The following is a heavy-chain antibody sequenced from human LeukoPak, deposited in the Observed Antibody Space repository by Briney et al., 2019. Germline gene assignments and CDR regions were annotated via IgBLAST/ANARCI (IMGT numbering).Heavy chain of an antibody. Sequence: PGGSLRLSCGASGFTFSTYAMTWVRQAPGQGLDWVSSISAGGGGTTNADSVKGRFTITRDNSKNTLYLQMNSLTAEDTAVYYCAKRSRTEYYFDSGGEGTLVTVSS. V-gene: IGHV3-23*01. CDR2: ISAGGGGT. J-gene: IGHJ4*02. CDR1: GFTFSTYA. CDR3: AKRSRTEYYFDS.